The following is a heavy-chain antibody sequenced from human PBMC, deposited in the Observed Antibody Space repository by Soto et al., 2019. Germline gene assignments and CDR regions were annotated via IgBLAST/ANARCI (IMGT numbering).Heavy chain of an antibody. CDR3: AAGGGLPRYY. CDR2: VNHGGTS. CDR1: GGSFSGYY. V-gene: IGHV4-34*01. J-gene: IGHJ4*02. Sequence: SDTLSLTCAVHGGSFSGYYWDWIRQPPGKGLEWIGEVNHGGTSNYNPSLKSRAIISVDTSKNQFSLKLSSVTAADTAVYYCAAGGGLPRYYCGQGTLVTVS. D-gene: IGHD5-12*01.